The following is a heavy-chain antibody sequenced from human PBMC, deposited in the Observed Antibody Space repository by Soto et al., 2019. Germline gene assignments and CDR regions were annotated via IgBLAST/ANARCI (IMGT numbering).Heavy chain of an antibody. CDR3: ARDRGYDAHDYYYNAMDV. J-gene: IGHJ6*02. CDR1: GFTFRTYT. D-gene: IGHD2-15*01. Sequence: GGSLRLSCVAYGFTFRTYTMNWVRQAPGKGLEWVSGIRGFSPYTFYAESVKGRFTISRDNAKNSLYLQMNSLGVEDTAVYYCARDRGYDAHDYYYNAMDVWGQGTTVTVSS. V-gene: IGHV3-21*01. CDR2: IRGFSPYT.